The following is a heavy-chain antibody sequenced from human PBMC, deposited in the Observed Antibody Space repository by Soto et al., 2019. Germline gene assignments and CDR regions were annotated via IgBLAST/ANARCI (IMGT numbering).Heavy chain of an antibody. CDR1: GYTFTSYG. V-gene: IGHV1-18*01. CDR2: ISAYNGNT. Sequence: ASVKVSCKASGYTFTSYGISWVRQAPGQGLEWMGWISAYNGNTKYSQEFQGRVTITRDTSASTAYMELSSLRSEDTAVYYCARGLVVFTDYWGQGTLVTVSS. J-gene: IGHJ4*02. D-gene: IGHD3-22*01. CDR3: ARGLVVFTDY.